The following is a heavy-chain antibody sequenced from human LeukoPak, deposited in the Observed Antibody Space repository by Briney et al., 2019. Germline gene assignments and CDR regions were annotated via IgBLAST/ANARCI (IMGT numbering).Heavy chain of an antibody. CDR3: ARATLSYCSGGSCGWYYFDY. Sequence: ASVKVSCKASGYTFTSYGISWVRQAPGQGLEWMGWISAYNGNTNYAQKLQGRVTMTTDTSTSTAYMELRSLRSDDTAVYYCARATLSYCSGGSCGWYYFDYWGQGTLVTVSS. J-gene: IGHJ4*02. CDR2: ISAYNGNT. V-gene: IGHV1-18*01. CDR1: GYTFTSYG. D-gene: IGHD2-15*01.